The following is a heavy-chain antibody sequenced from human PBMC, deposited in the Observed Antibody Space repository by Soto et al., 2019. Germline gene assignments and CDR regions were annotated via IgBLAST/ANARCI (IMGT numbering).Heavy chain of an antibody. D-gene: IGHD2-15*01. J-gene: IGHJ5*02. Sequence: QVQLVQSGAEVKKPGSSVKVSCKASGGTFSSYAISWVRQAPGQGLEWMGGIIPIFGTANYAQKFQGRVTITAAESTSTAYMELSSLRSEDTAVYYCAPTRGYCSGGSCYPNWFDPWGQGTLVTVSS. CDR1: GGTFSSYA. CDR2: IIPIFGTA. V-gene: IGHV1-69*01. CDR3: APTRGYCSGGSCYPNWFDP.